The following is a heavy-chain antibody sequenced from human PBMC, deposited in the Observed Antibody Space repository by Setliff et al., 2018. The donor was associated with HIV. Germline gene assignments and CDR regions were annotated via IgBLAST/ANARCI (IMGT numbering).Heavy chain of an antibody. D-gene: IGHD3-10*01. CDR1: GGSISSYY. V-gene: IGHV4-4*07. Sequence: KPSETLSLTCTVSGGSISSYYWSWIRQPAGKGLEWIGRIYSSGSTNYNPSLKSRVTISVDASKNHFSLRLNSVTAADTAVYYCARYYFGSGTYYFDYWGQGTLVTVPQ. CDR3: ARYYFGSGTYYFDY. CDR2: IYSSGST. J-gene: IGHJ4*02.